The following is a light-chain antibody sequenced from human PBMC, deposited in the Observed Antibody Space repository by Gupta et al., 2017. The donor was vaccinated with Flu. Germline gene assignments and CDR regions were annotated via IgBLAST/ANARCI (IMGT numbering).Light chain of an antibody. CDR1: SSDVGRYNY. CDR2: EVS. V-gene: IGLV2-14*01. J-gene: IGLJ3*02. Sequence: QSALTQPASVSGSPGQSITISCTGTSSDVGRYNYVSWFQQYPGKAPQLMIYEVSNWPSGVSNRFSGSKSGNTASLTISGLQAEDEADYYCSSFTSSLTWVFGGGTKLTVL. CDR3: SSFTSSLTWV.